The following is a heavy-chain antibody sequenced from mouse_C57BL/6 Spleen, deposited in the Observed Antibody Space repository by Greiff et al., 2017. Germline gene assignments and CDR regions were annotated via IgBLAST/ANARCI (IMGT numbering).Heavy chain of an antibody. D-gene: IGHD1-1*01. V-gene: IGHV1-52*01. CDR2: IDPSDSET. J-gene: IGHJ2*01. CDR3: ARIVITTVVAHFDY. Sequence: QVQLQQPGAELVRPGSTVKLSCKASGYTFTSYWMHWVKQRPIQGLEWIGNIDPSDSETHYNQKFKDKATLTVDKSSSTAYMQLSSLTSEDSAVXYCARIVITTVVAHFDYWGQGTTLTVSS. CDR1: GYTFTSYW.